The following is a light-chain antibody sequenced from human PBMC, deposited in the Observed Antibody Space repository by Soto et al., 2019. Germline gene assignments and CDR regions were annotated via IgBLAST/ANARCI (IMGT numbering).Light chain of an antibody. CDR2: EVN. CDR3: SSYTTFSTYV. V-gene: IGLV2-18*02. J-gene: IGLJ1*01. Sequence: QSALTQPPSVSGSPGQSVTISCTGTSSDVGTYNRVSWYQQPPGTAPKLMIYEVNNRPSGVPDRFSGSKSGNTASLTISGLKAEDESDYYCSSYTTFSTYVFGTGTKLTVL. CDR1: SSDVGTYNR.